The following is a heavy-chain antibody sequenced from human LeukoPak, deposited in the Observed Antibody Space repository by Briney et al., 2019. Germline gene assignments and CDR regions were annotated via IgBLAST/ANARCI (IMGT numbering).Heavy chain of an antibody. J-gene: IGHJ4*02. D-gene: IGHD2-2*01. CDR3: AREGYCSSTSCPRRSRYFDY. V-gene: IGHV1-69*06. CDR2: IIPIFGTA. Sequence: GSSVKVSCKASGGTFSSYAISWVRQAPGQGLEWMGGIIPIFGTAHYAQKFQGRVTITADKSTSTAYMELSSLRSEDTAVYYCAREGYCSSTSCPRRSRYFDYWGQGTLVTVSS. CDR1: GGTFSSYA.